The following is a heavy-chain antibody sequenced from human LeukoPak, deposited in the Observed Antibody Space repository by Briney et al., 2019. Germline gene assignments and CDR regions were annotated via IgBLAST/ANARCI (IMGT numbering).Heavy chain of an antibody. Sequence: GRSLRLSCAASGFTFSSYGMHWVRQAPGKGLEWVAVISYDGSNKYYADSVKGRFTISRDNSKNTLYLQMNSLRAEDTAVYYCAKDGYGVYDYPDYWGQGTLVTVSS. CDR2: ISYDGSNK. CDR3: AKDGYGVYDYPDY. V-gene: IGHV3-30*18. CDR1: GFTFSSYG. D-gene: IGHD5/OR15-5a*01. J-gene: IGHJ4*02.